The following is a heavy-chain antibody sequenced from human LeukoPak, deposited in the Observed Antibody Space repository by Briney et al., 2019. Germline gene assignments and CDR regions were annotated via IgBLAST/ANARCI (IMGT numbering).Heavy chain of an antibody. CDR2: ISGSGGST. D-gene: IGHD6-13*01. CDR1: GFTFSSYA. CDR3: AKSGSSGWFFDY. J-gene: IGHJ4*02. Sequence: GGSLRLSCAASGFTFSSYAMSWVRQAPGKGLEWVSAISGSGGSTYYADSVKGRFTISADNSKNPLYLKMSSVSAEDTAVYYCAKSGSSGWFFDYWGQGTLVTVSS. V-gene: IGHV3-23*01.